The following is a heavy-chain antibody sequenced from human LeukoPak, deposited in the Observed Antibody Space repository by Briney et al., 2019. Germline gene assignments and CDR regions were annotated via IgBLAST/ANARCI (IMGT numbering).Heavy chain of an antibody. Sequence: ASVKVSCEASGYTFTGYYMHLVRQAPGHGLEGMGWINPNSGGTNYAQKFQGRVTMTRDTSISTAYMELSRLRSDDTAVYYCARDQGWSVRLDAFDIWGQGTMVTVSS. CDR1: GYTFTGYY. D-gene: IGHD3-3*01. V-gene: IGHV1-2*02. CDR3: ARDQGWSVRLDAFDI. CDR2: INPNSGGT. J-gene: IGHJ3*02.